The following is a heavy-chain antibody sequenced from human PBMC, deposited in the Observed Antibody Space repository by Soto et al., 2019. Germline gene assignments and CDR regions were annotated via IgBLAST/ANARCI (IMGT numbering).Heavy chain of an antibody. V-gene: IGHV3-49*03. Sequence: GGSLRLSCTASGFTFGDYAMSWFRQAPGKGLEWVGFIRSKAYGGTTEYAASVKGRFTISRDDSKSIAYLQMNSLKTEDTAVYYCTRGVLEWLLPYYYYYGMDVWGQGTTVTVSS. CDR3: TRGVLEWLLPYYYYYGMDV. D-gene: IGHD3-3*01. J-gene: IGHJ6*02. CDR1: GFTFGDYA. CDR2: IRSKAYGGTT.